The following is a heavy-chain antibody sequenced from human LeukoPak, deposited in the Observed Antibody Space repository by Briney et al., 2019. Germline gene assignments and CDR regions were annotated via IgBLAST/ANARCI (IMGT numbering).Heavy chain of an antibody. D-gene: IGHD1-26*01. CDR1: GYSFTSYW. V-gene: IGHV5-51*01. CDR2: IYPGDSDT. J-gene: IGHJ3*02. Sequence: GESLKISCKGSGYSFTSYWIGWVRQLPGKGLEWMGIIYPGDSDTRYSPSFQGQVTISADKSISTAYLQWSSLKASDTAMYYCATLGATVHDAFDIWGQGTMVTVSS. CDR3: ATLGATVHDAFDI.